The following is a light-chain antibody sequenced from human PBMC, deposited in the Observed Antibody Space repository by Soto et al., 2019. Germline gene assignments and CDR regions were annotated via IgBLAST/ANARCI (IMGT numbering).Light chain of an antibody. V-gene: IGKV3-20*01. Sequence: EIVLTQSPGTLSLSPGERATLSCRTSQSVSSSYLAWYQQKPGQAPRLLIYGASSRAPGIPDRFSGSGSGTDFTLTINRLEPEDFAVYFCQQFGSSPLYAFGQGTNLEIK. CDR3: QQFGSSPLYA. CDR1: QSVSSSY. CDR2: GAS. J-gene: IGKJ2*01.